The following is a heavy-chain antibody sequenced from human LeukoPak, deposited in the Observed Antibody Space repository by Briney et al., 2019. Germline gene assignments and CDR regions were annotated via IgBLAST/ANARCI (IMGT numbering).Heavy chain of an antibody. CDR3: ARDVGFCSGGRCYPYNWFDP. J-gene: IGHJ5*02. D-gene: IGHD2-15*01. Sequence: SETLSLTCTVSGGSISSENYFWSWIRQHPGQGLEWIGYIYYSGNTYYNPSLKSRVTMSVDTSKSQFSLKLSSVTAADTAVYFCARDVGFCSGGRCYPYNWFDPWGQGTLVTVSS. V-gene: IGHV4-31*03. CDR1: GGSISSENYF. CDR2: IYYSGNT.